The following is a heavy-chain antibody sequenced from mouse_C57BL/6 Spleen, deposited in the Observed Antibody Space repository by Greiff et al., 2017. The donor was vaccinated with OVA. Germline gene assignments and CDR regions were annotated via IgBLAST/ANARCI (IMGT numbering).Heavy chain of an antibody. CDR1: GYTFTDYY. CDR2: INPNNGGT. J-gene: IGHJ1*03. CDR3: ARRNYVWYFDV. Sequence: VQLQQSGPELVKPGASVKISCKASGYTFTDYYMNWVKQSHGKSLEWIGDINPNNGGTSYNQKFKGKATLTVDKSSSTAYMELRSLTSEDSAVYYCARRNYVWYFDVWGTGTTVTVSS. V-gene: IGHV1-26*01. D-gene: IGHD1-1*01.